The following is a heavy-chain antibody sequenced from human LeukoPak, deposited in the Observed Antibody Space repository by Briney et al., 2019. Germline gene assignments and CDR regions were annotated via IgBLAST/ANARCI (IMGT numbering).Heavy chain of an antibody. CDR1: GDSISSDDYY. CDR2: FSASGNS. V-gene: IGHV4-61*02. Sequence: SETLSLTCTVSGDSISSDDYYWSWIRQPAGKGLEWIGRFSASGNSNYNPSLKSRLTISVDTSKNQFSLKLSSVTAADTAVYYCARLLTVTNYYYYYMDVWGKGTTVTISS. J-gene: IGHJ6*03. CDR3: ARLLTVTNYYYYYMDV. D-gene: IGHD4-17*01.